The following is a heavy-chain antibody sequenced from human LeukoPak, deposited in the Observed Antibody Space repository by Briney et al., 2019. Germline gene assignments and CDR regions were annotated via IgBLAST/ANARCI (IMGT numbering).Heavy chain of an antibody. Sequence: SVKVSCKASGGTLSSYAISWVRQAPGQGLEWMGGIIPIFGTANYAQKFQGRVTITADESTSTAYMELSSLRSEDTAVYYCALIAAAGNWADNWFDPWGQGTLVTVSS. J-gene: IGHJ5*02. D-gene: IGHD6-13*01. V-gene: IGHV1-69*01. CDR1: GGTLSSYA. CDR3: ALIAAAGNWADNWFDP. CDR2: IIPIFGTA.